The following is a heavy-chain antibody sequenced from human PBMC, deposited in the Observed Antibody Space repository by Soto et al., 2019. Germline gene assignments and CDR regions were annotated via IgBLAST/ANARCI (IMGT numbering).Heavy chain of an antibody. J-gene: IGHJ4*02. CDR3: AKDVISGWLQYYFDY. CDR2: ISGSGGST. Sequence: FLRLSCAASGFTFSSYAMSWVRQAPGKGLEWVSAISGSGGSTYYADSVKGRFTISRDNSKNTLYLQMNSLRAEDTAVYYCAKDVISGWLQYYFDYWGQGTLVTVSS. V-gene: IGHV3-23*01. CDR1: GFTFSSYA. D-gene: IGHD6-19*01.